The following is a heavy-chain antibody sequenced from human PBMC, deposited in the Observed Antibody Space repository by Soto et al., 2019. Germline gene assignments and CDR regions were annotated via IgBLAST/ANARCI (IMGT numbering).Heavy chain of an antibody. Sequence: QVQLVESGGGVVQPGRSLRLSCAASGFTFSSYGMHWVRQAPGKGLEWVAVIWYDGSNKYYADSVKGRFTISRDNSKNTLSLQMNSLRAEDTAVYYCARDYYDDYVGWFDPWGQGTLVTVSS. D-gene: IGHD4-17*01. CDR1: GFTFSSYG. J-gene: IGHJ5*02. CDR3: ARDYYDDYVGWFDP. V-gene: IGHV3-33*01. CDR2: IWYDGSNK.